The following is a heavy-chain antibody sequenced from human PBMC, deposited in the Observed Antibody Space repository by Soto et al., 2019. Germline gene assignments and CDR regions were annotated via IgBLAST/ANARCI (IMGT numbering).Heavy chain of an antibody. J-gene: IGHJ5*02. CDR2: ISSRGHIK. D-gene: IGHD1-20*01. Sequence: EGQLLESGGGLVQPGGSLRLSCAASGFTFNACGMSWVRQAPGKGLEWVAFISSRGHIKYNADSVKGRFTIPRDKSTNTAYQQLNSRRADDAAIYYCAKTLHKWNPIPDLWGQGTLVTVCS. V-gene: IGHV3-23*01. CDR3: AKTLHKWNPIPDL. CDR1: GFTFNACG.